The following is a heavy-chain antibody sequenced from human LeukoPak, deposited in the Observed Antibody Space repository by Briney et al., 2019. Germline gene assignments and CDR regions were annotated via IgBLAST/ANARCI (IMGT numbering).Heavy chain of an antibody. D-gene: IGHD6-6*01. J-gene: IGHJ4*02. CDR3: ASRRDSSSPHYFDY. CDR2: IIPIFGTA. CDR1: GGTFSSYA. V-gene: IGHV1-69*05. Sequence: SVKVSCKASGGTFSSYAISWVRQAPGQGLEWMGGIIPIFGTAYYAQKFQGRVTITTDESTSTAYMELSSLRSEDTAVYYCASRRDSSSPHYFDYWGQGTLVTVSS.